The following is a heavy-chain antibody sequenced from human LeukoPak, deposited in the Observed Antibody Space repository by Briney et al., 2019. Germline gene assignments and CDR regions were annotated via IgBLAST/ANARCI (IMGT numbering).Heavy chain of an antibody. J-gene: IGHJ4*02. V-gene: IGHV3-49*04. CDR2: IRSKAYGGTT. Sequence: GGSLRLSCTASGFTFGNYAMSWVRQAPGRGLEWVGFIRSKAYGGTTEYAASVKGRFTISRDDSKSIAYLQMNSLKTEDTAVYYCTRSRGGYFDYWGQGTLVTVSS. CDR3: TRSRGGYFDY. D-gene: IGHD2-15*01. CDR1: GFTFGNYA.